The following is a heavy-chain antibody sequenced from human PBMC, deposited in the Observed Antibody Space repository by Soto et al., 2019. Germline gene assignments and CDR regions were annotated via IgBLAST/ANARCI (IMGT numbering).Heavy chain of an antibody. Sequence: SQTLSLTCVISGDSVSGNGACWSWIRQSPSRGLQWLGRIYYRSKWFHDYAASVESRMAINPDTSRNQFSLQLNYVTPEDTAVYYCARVHCSAGTCLDGLDFWGQGTTVTVSS. V-gene: IGHV6-1*01. CDR3: ARVHCSAGTCLDGLDF. CDR2: IYYRSKWFH. D-gene: IGHD2-15*01. CDR1: GDSVSGNGAC. J-gene: IGHJ6*02.